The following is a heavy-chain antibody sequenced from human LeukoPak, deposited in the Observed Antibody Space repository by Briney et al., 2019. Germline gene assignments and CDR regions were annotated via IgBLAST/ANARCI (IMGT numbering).Heavy chain of an antibody. CDR3: ARHGFRGVVYYFDY. CDR2: INHSGST. V-gene: IGHV4-34*01. Sequence: SETLSLTCAVYGGSFSGYYWSWIRQPPGKGLEWIGEINHSGSTNYNPSLKSRVTISIDTSKNQFSLKLSSVTAADTAVYYCARHGFRGVVYYFDYWGQGTLVTVSS. CDR1: GGSFSGYY. J-gene: IGHJ4*02. D-gene: IGHD3-10*01.